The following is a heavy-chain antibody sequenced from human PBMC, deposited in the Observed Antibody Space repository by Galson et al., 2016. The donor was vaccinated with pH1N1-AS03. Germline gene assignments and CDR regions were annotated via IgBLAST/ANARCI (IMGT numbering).Heavy chain of an antibody. CDR2: MNQDESEK. CDR1: GFTFSTYW. V-gene: IGHV3-7*01. D-gene: IGHD3-10*01. Sequence: SLRLSCAASGFTFSTYWMSWVRQAPGKGLEWVANMNQDESEKYYVGSVEGRFTIFRDNAKNSLYLQMNSLRAEDTALYYCVRDLHRASPGKSFDFWGQGTLVTASS. CDR3: VRDLHRASPGKSFDF. J-gene: IGHJ4*02.